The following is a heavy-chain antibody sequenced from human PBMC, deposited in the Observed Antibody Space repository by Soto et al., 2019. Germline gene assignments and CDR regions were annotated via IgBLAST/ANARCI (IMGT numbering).Heavy chain of an antibody. CDR1: GYTFTSYY. V-gene: IGHV1-46*01. Sequence: ASLKVSCKASGYTFTSYYMHWGRQAPGQGLEWMGIINPSGGSTSYAQKFQGRVTMTRDTYTSTVDMELSSLRSEDAAVDYCARVTARDDYGDAVLLGDSGMDVWGQGTPVTVSS. J-gene: IGHJ6*02. D-gene: IGHD4-17*01. CDR2: INPSGGST. CDR3: ARVTARDDYGDAVLLGDSGMDV.